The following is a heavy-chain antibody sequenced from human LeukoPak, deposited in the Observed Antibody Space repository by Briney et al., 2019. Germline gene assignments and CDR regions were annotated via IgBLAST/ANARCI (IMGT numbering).Heavy chain of an antibody. V-gene: IGHV3-15*01. CDR1: GFTFSHAW. D-gene: IGHD4-11*01. J-gene: IGHJ4*02. Sequence: PGGSLRLSCAASGFTFSHAWMNWVRQAPGKGLEWVGHIKSEVDGGTADYAAPVKGRFTISRDDSKNALYLQMNTLKSEDTAVYYCTTSLRRYSTVDYWGQGTLVTVSS. CDR3: TTSLRRYSTVDY. CDR2: IKSEVDGGTA.